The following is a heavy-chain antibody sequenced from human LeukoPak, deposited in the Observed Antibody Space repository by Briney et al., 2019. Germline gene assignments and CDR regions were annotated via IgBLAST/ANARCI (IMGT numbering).Heavy chain of an antibody. Sequence: GGSLRLSCAASGFIFSSYAMSWVRQAPGKGLEWVSYISSSADTIYYADSVKGRFTISRDNAKNSLYLQMNSLRDEDTAVYYCVRRFASWGQGTLVTVSS. CDR2: ISSSADTI. CDR3: VRRFAS. CDR1: GFIFSSYA. V-gene: IGHV3-48*02. J-gene: IGHJ4*02.